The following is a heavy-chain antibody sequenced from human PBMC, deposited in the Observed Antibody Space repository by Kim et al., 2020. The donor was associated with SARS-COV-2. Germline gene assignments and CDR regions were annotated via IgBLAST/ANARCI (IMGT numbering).Heavy chain of an antibody. D-gene: IGHD2-8*01. CDR3: ANAIGGYFDY. V-gene: IGHV3-30-3*01. Sequence: GGSLRLSCAASGFTFSSYAMHWVRQAPGKGLEWVAVISYDGSNKYYADSVKGRFTISRDNSKNTLYLQMNSLRAEDTAVYYCANAIGGYFDYWGQGTLVTVSS. CDR1: GFTFSSYA. J-gene: IGHJ4*02. CDR2: ISYDGSNK.